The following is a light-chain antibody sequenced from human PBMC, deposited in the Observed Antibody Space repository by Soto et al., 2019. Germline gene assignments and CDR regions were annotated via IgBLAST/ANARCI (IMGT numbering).Light chain of an antibody. CDR3: RHRSSWPAT. CDR1: QSVGSA. V-gene: IGKV3-11*01. CDR2: DVS. J-gene: IGKJ1*01. Sequence: ETVLTQSPATLSLSPGEGATLSCRASQSVGSALAWYQQKPGQAPRLLIHDVSIRATGVPARFSGSGSGTGFTLTISNLESEDFAVYYWRHRSSWPATFGQGTKVEI.